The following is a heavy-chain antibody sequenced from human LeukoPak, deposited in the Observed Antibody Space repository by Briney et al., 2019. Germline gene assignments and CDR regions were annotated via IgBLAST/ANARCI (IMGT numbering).Heavy chain of an antibody. V-gene: IGHV4-59*01. CDR2: IYYSGST. J-gene: IGHJ6*03. CDR3: ARADYGFWSGHYYYYMDV. CDR1: GGSISSYY. D-gene: IGHD3-3*01. Sequence: SETLSLTCTVSGGSISSYYWSWIRQPPGKGLEWIGYIYYSGSTNYNPSLKSRVTISVDTSKNQFSLKLSSVTAADTAVYYCARADYGFWSGHYYYYMDVWGKGTTVTVSS.